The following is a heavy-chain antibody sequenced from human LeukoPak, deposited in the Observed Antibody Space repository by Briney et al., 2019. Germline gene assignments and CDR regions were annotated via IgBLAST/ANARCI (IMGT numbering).Heavy chain of an antibody. J-gene: IGHJ4*02. V-gene: IGHV4-59*12. D-gene: IGHD3-22*01. CDR3: ARVYYYDNSGYGKDYFDY. CDR2: IYYSGST. CDR1: GDSISRYY. Sequence: SETLSLTCTVSGDSISRYYWSWVRQPPGKGLECIGYIYYSGSTNYNPSLKSRVTISVDTSKNHFSLRLNSVTAADTAVYYCARVYYYDNSGYGKDYFDYWGQGTLVTVSS.